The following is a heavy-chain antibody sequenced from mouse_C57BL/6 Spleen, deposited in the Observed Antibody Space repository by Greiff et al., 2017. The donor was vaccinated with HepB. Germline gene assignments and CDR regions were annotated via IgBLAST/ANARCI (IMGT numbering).Heavy chain of an antibody. CDR3: SRQRDYDGGAYYFDY. CDR2: IDPSDSYT. CDR1: GYTFTSYW. Sequence: QVQLQQPGAELVKPGASVKLSCKASGYTFTSYWMQWVKQRPGQGLEWIGEIDPSDSYTNYNQKFKGKATLTVDTSSSTAYMQLSSLTSEDSAVYYCSRQRDYDGGAYYFDYWGQGTTLTVSS. D-gene: IGHD2-4*01. V-gene: IGHV1-50*01. J-gene: IGHJ2*01.